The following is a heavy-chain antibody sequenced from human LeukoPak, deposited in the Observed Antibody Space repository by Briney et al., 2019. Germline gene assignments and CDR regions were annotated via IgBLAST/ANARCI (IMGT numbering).Heavy chain of an antibody. V-gene: IGHV3-23*01. CDR1: GFTFSNYV. D-gene: IGHD3-22*01. Sequence: PGGSLRLSCAASGFTFSNYVMNWVRQAPGKGLEWVSTIDANAVGTYYADSVKGRFTISRDNSKNTLYLQMSSLRAEDTAVYYCAKRVQYDDSHYCIFAYRGQGTLVTVSS. J-gene: IGHJ4*02. CDR2: IDANAVGT. CDR3: AKRVQYDDSHYCIFAY.